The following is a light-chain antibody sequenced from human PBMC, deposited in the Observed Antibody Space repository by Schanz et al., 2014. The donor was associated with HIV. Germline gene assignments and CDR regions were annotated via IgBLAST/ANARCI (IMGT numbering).Light chain of an antibody. Sequence: QSALTQPRSVSGSPGQSVTISCTGTSSDVGGYNYVSWYQQHPGKAPKLMIYDVSKRPSGVPDRFSGSKSGNTASLTVSGLQPEDEADYYCSSYTSSSTWVFGGGTKVTVL. V-gene: IGLV2-11*01. J-gene: IGLJ3*02. CDR2: DVS. CDR1: SSDVGGYNY. CDR3: SSYTSSSTWV.